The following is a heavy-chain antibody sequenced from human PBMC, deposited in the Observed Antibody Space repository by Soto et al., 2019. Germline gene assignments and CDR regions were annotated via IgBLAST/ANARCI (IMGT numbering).Heavy chain of an antibody. CDR1: GGSISNSRYL. Sequence: QLQLQESGPRLVKPSETLSLTCTVSGGSISNSRYLWGWIRQPPGKGLQWIGSVSFSGSTYSNPSHRSRVSFSVYSSKTQSALWRCSVTASDTAVYYCSIIAVSGPISGFYYWCQGALVSVSS. CDR3: SIIAVSGPISGFYY. V-gene: IGHV4-39*01. D-gene: IGHD6-19*01. CDR2: VSFSGST. J-gene: IGHJ4*02.